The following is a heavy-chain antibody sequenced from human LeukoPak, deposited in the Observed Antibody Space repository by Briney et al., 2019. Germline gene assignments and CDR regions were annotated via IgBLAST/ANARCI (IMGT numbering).Heavy chain of an antibody. CDR3: ARDKMYDYVWGSYRDYYYYYMDV. D-gene: IGHD3-16*02. CDR1: GGSISSYY. CDR2: IYTSGST. Sequence: SETLSLTCTVSGGSISSYYWSWIRQPAGKGLEWIGRIYTSGSTNYNPSLKSRVTMSVDTSKNQFSLKLSSVTAADTAVYYCARDKMYDYVWGSYRDYYYYYMDVWGKGTTVTISS. V-gene: IGHV4-4*07. J-gene: IGHJ6*03.